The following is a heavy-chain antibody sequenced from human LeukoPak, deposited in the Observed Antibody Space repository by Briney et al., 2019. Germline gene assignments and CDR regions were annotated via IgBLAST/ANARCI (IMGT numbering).Heavy chain of an antibody. J-gene: IGHJ5*02. V-gene: IGHV4-59*08. CDR2: IYYSGST. Sequence: SETLSLTCTVSGGSISGYYWRWIRQPPGKGLEWIGYIYYSGSTNYNPALKSRVTISVDTSKNQFSLKLSSVTAADTAVYYCARHDSGSWGRRWFDPWGQGTLVTVSS. CDR3: ARHDSGSWGRRWFDP. CDR1: GGSISGYY. D-gene: IGHD6-13*01.